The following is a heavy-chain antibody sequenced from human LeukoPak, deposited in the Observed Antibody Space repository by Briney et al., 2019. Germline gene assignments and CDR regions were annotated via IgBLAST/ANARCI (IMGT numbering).Heavy chain of an antibody. J-gene: IGHJ4*02. CDR3: ARSYSYDSSGYYGAK. CDR2: INPNSGGT. Sequence: ASVKVSCKASGYTFTGQYIHWVRQAPGQGPGRMGWINPNSGGTNYAQKFQGRVTMTRDTSISTAYMEVSSLRSDDTAVYYCARSYSYDSSGYYGAKWGQGTLVTVSS. V-gene: IGHV1-2*02. D-gene: IGHD3-22*01. CDR1: GYTFTGQY.